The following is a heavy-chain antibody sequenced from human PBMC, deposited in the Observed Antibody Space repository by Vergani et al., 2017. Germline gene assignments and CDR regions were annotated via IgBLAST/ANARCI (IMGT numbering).Heavy chain of an antibody. V-gene: IGHV3-7*01. CDR1: GFSFSSYW. J-gene: IGHJ6*02. Sequence: EAQLVESGGDLVQPGGSLRLSCVGSGFSFSSYWVSWVRQAPGKGLEWVSNIKQDESEKYYGDSVKGRFTISRDNAKNSVFLQMSSLRVEDTAVYYCARDWGWGSYDSSAPGGMDVWGQGTTVTVSS. D-gene: IGHD3-22*01. CDR3: ARDWGWGSYDSSAPGGMDV. CDR2: IKQDESEK.